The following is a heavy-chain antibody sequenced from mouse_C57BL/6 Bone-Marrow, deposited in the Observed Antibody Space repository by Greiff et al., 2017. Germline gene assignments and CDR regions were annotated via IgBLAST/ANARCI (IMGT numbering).Heavy chain of an antibody. D-gene: IGHD1-1*01. CDR3: ARLSCSNYAMDY. Sequence: QVQLQQPGAELVMPGASVKLSCKASGYTFTSYWMHWVKQRPGQGLEWIGEIDPSDSYTKSHPKFKGKSTLTVDKASSTAYMQLSSLTSEDSAVYYCARLSCSNYAMDYGGQGTSVTVSS. V-gene: IGHV1-69*01. CDR1: GYTFTSYW. J-gene: IGHJ4*01. CDR2: IDPSDSYT.